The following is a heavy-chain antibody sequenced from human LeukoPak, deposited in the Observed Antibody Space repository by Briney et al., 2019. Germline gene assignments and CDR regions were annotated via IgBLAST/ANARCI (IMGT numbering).Heavy chain of an antibody. V-gene: IGHV3-30*04. CDR1: GFTFSSYV. Sequence: GGSLRLSCAASGFTFSSYVMHWVRQAPGKGLEWAAIISYDGSNEYYADSVKGRFTISRDNSKNTLYLQMNSLRAADTAVYYCARHDSRWRRLRLKYYYYYYMDVWGKGTTVTISS. D-gene: IGHD5-12*01. J-gene: IGHJ6*03. CDR2: ISYDGSNE. CDR3: ARHDSRWRRLRLKYYYYYYMDV.